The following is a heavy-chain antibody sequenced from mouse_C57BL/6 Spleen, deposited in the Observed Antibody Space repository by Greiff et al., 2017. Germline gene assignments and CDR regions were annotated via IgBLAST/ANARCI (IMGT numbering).Heavy chain of an antibody. D-gene: IGHD2-5*01. V-gene: IGHV1-55*01. CDR3: ARSYSNYEGYFDV. CDR2: IYPGSGST. CDR1: GYTFTSYW. Sequence: QVQLQQSGAELVKPGASVKMSCKASGYTFTSYWITWVKQRPGQGLEWIGDIYPGSGSTNYNEKFKSKATLTVDTSSSTAYMQLSSLTSEDSAVYYCARSYSNYEGYFDVWGTGTTVTVSS. J-gene: IGHJ1*03.